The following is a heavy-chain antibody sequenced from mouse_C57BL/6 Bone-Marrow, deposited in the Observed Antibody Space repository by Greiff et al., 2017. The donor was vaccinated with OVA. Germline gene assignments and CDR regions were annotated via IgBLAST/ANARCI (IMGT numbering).Heavy chain of an antibody. CDR1: GFNITDDY. D-gene: IGHD1-1*01. CDR3: AARPDYYGSSYRYFDV. CDR2: IDPGNGDT. Sequence: VQLQQPGAELVRPGASVKLSCTASGFNITDDYMHWVKQRPEQGLEWIGWIDPGNGDTDYASKFQGKATMTADTSSNTAYLQLSSLTSEDTAVYYCAARPDYYGSSYRYFDVWGTGTTVTVSS. J-gene: IGHJ1*03. V-gene: IGHV14-4*01.